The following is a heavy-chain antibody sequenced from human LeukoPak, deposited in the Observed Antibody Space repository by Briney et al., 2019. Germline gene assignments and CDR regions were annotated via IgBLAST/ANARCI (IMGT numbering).Heavy chain of an antibody. V-gene: IGHV4-61*08. D-gene: IGHD5-18*01. Sequence: SETLSLTCTVSGGSVGSGGYYWSWIRQSPGKGLEWIGYILYSDITNYNPSLKSRVTMSVDTSKNQFSLRLTSVTAADTAVYYCAAMAVNWFDPWGQGTLVIVSS. J-gene: IGHJ5*02. CDR3: AAMAVNWFDP. CDR2: ILYSDIT. CDR1: GGSVGSGGYY.